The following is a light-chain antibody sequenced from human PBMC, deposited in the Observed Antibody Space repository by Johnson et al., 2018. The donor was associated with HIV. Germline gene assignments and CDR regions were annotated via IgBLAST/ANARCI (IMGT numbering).Light chain of an antibody. J-gene: IGLJ1*01. CDR3: GTWDSSLSAYV. Sequence: QSVLTQPPSVSAAPGQKVTISCSGSSSNIGNNYVSWYQQLPGTAPKLLIYDSYKGPSGIPDRFSGSKSGTSATLGITGLQTGDEAYYYCGTWDSSLSAYVFGTGTKVTGL. V-gene: IGLV1-51*01. CDR2: DSY. CDR1: SSNIGNNY.